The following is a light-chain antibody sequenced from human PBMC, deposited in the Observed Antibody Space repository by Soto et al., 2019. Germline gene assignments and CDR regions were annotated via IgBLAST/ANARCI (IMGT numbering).Light chain of an antibody. V-gene: IGKV1-5*03. J-gene: IGKJ4*01. Sequence: DIQMTQSPSTLSASVGDRATITCRASQSISSWLAWYQQKPGKAPKILIFKASSLERGVPSRFSGSGSGTEFTLTISSLQPDDFATYYCQQYNTYPLTFGRGTKVEIK. CDR2: KAS. CDR3: QQYNTYPLT. CDR1: QSISSW.